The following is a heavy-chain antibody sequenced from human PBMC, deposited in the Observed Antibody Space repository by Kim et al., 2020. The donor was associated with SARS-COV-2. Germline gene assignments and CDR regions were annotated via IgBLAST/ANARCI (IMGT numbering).Heavy chain of an antibody. D-gene: IGHD1-1*01. CDR3: ARDARGVLTGTTFDH. CDR2: ISPSGSSR. J-gene: IGHJ5*02. V-gene: IGHV3-48*02. CDR1: GFTFSSYG. Sequence: GGSLRLSCAASGFTFSSYGLNWVRQAPGRGLEWLSFISPSGSSRYYADSVDGRFIISRDNAEDSLFLQMSDLRDEDTAVYYCARDARGVLTGTTFDHWG.